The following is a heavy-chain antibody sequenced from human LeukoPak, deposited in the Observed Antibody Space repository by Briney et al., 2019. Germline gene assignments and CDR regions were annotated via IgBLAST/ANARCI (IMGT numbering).Heavy chain of an antibody. CDR3: AREGPIRSLDY. V-gene: IGHV3-74*01. CDR2: INSDGSST. CDR1: GFTFSSYW. Sequence: PGGSLRLSCAASGFTFSSYWMHWVRQAPGKGLAWVSRINSDGSSTSYADSVKGRFTISRDNAKNTLYLQMNSLRAEDTAVYYCAREGPIRSLDYWGQGTLVTVSS. D-gene: IGHD5-24*01. J-gene: IGHJ4*02.